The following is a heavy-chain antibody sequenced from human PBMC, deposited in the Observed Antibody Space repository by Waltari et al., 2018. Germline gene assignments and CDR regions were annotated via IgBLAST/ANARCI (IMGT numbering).Heavy chain of an antibody. CDR3: AGYCASTSCYEYAFDL. CDR1: GVSLPSYY. Sequence: QVQLQESGPGLVKSSETLSLTGAVSGVSLPSYYWAWTRQPHGKGLEYIGYIYYIGNTHYTPSLKSRLTISWDPSKNEVSLNLRSVTAADTAVYYCAGYCASTSCYEYAFDLWGQGTAVNVSS. D-gene: IGHD2-2*01. V-gene: IGHV4-59*01. J-gene: IGHJ3*01. CDR2: IYYIGNT.